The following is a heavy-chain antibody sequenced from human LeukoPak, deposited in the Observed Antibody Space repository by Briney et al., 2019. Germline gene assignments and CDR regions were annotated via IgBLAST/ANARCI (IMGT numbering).Heavy chain of an antibody. J-gene: IGHJ5*02. D-gene: IGHD6-19*01. CDR1: GGSISSYY. Sequence: PSETLFLTCTVSGGSISSYYWSWIRQPPGKGLEWIGYIYYSGSTNYNPSLKSRVTISVDTSKNQFSLKLSSVTAADTAVYYCARGGAIAVAGASLAGQGTWFDPWGQGTLVTVSS. V-gene: IGHV4-59*01. CDR2: IYYSGST. CDR3: ARGGAIAVAGASLAGQGTWFDP.